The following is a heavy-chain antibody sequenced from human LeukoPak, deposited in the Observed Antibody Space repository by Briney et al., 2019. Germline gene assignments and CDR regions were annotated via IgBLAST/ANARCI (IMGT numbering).Heavy chain of an antibody. Sequence: GESLKVSCKGSGYSFTSYWIGWVRQMPGKGLEWMGIIYPGDSDTRYSPSFQGQVTISADKSISTAYLQWSSLKASDTAMYYCARLPYCGGDCYPLGYFDYWGQGTLVTVSS. J-gene: IGHJ4*02. CDR1: GYSFTSYW. CDR2: IYPGDSDT. CDR3: ARLPYCGGDCYPLGYFDY. D-gene: IGHD2-21*02. V-gene: IGHV5-51*01.